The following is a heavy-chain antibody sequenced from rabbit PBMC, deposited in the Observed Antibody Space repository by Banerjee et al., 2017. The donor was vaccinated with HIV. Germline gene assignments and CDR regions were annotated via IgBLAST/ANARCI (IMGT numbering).Heavy chain of an antibody. CDR3: VRGIVVAGVPFYYFNL. Sequence: QEQLVESGGGLVTLGGSPALTCKASGFDFRSYGGSWVRQAPGKGLEWIGYIDPVFGSTYYASWVNGRFTISSHNAQNTLYLQLNSLTAADTATYFCVRGIVVAGVPFYYFNLWGQGTLVTVS. CDR1: GFDFRSYG. D-gene: IGHD4-1*01. J-gene: IGHJ4*01. V-gene: IGHV1S47*01. CDR2: IDPVFGST.